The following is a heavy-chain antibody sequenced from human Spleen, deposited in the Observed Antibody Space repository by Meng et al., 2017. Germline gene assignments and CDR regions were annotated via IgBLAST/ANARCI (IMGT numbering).Heavy chain of an antibody. CDR1: GYSFIDYF. CDR2: INPNSGGT. J-gene: IGHJ6*02. Sequence: ASVKVSCKASGYSFIDYFMYWVRQAPGQGLEWMGWINPNSGGTNYAQKFQGRVTMTTDTSTSTAYMELRSLRSDDTAVYYCARDRAVYSYGYYYYGMDVWGQGTTVTVSS. CDR3: ARDRAVYSYGYYYYGMDV. V-gene: IGHV1-2*02. D-gene: IGHD5-18*01.